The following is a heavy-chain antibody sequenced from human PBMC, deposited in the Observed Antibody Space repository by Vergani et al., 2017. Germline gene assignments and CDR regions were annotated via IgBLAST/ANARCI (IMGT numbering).Heavy chain of an antibody. D-gene: IGHD2-2*01. V-gene: IGHV3-11*05. CDR2: ISSSSSYT. Sequence: QVQLVESGGGLVKPGGSLRLSCAASGFTFSDYYMSWIRQAPGKGLEWVSYISSSSSYTNYADSVKGRFTISRDNSKNTLYLQMNSLRAEDTAVYYWARDRVVVVPAAPRYYYYYYGMDVWGQGTTVTVSS. CDR3: ARDRVVVVPAAPRYYYYYYGMDV. CDR1: GFTFSDYY. J-gene: IGHJ6*02.